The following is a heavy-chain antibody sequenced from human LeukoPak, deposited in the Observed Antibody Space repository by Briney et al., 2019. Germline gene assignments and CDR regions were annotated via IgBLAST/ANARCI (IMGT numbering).Heavy chain of an antibody. D-gene: IGHD3-9*01. CDR3: ATTHSLRYFDWLTGKNAFDI. Sequence: ASVKVSCKASGYTFTSYDINWVRQATGQGLEWMGWMNPNSGNTGYAQKFQGRVTMTRNTSISTAYMELSSLRSEDTAVYYCATTHSLRYFDWLTGKNAFDIWGQGTMVTVSS. J-gene: IGHJ3*02. V-gene: IGHV1-8*02. CDR1: GYTFTSYD. CDR2: MNPNSGNT.